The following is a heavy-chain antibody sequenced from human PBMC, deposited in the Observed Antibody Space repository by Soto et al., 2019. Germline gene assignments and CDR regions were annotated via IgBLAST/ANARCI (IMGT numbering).Heavy chain of an antibody. CDR1: GYSFTSYW. J-gene: IGHJ3*02. CDR2: IYPGDSDT. D-gene: IGHD3-22*01. V-gene: IGHV5-51*01. Sequence: PGESLKISCKGSGYSFTSYWIGWVRQMPGKGLEWMGIIYPGDSDTRYSPSFQGQVTISADKSISTAYLQWSSLKASDTAMYYCARPGDYYDSSGPRVYGAFDIWGQGTMVTV. CDR3: ARPGDYYDSSGPRVYGAFDI.